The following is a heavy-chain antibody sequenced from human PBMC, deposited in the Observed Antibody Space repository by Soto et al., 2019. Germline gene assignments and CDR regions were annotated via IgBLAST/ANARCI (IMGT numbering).Heavy chain of an antibody. V-gene: IGHV3-48*02. CDR1: GFTFSSYS. Sequence: PXGSLRLSCAASGFTFSSYSINWVRQAPGKGLEWVSYISSSSSTIYYADSVKGRFTISRDNAKNSLYLQMNSLRDEDTAVYYCARDRGHSSGWYVDYWGQGTLVTVSS. CDR2: ISSSSSTI. D-gene: IGHD6-19*01. J-gene: IGHJ4*02. CDR3: ARDRGHSSGWYVDY.